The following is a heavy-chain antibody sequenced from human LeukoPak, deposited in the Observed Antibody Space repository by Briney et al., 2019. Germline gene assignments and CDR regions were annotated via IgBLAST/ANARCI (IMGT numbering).Heavy chain of an antibody. J-gene: IGHJ1*01. CDR2: IKQDGSEK. Sequence: GGSLRLSCAASGFTFSSYWMSWVRQAPGKGLEWVANIKQDGSEKYYVDSVKGRFTISRDNAKNSLYLQMNSLRAEDTAVYYCARGTSKPYSSPEYFQDWGQGTLVTVSS. V-gene: IGHV3-7*01. CDR1: GFTFSSYW. CDR3: ARGTSKPYSSPEYFQD. D-gene: IGHD6-13*01.